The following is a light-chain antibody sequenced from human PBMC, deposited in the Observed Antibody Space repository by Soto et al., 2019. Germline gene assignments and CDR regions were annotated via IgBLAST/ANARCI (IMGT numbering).Light chain of an antibody. V-gene: IGLV2-14*01. CDR3: SSYTDSSTLGLYV. CDR1: SSDIGGYEY. CDR2: EVT. J-gene: IGLJ1*01. Sequence: QSALTQPASVSGSPGQSITISCTGTSSDIGGYEYVSWYQQHPGKAPRLMIYEVTYRPSGVSNRFSGSKSGSTASLTISGLQAEDEADYYCSSYTDSSTLGLYVFGTGTKVTAL.